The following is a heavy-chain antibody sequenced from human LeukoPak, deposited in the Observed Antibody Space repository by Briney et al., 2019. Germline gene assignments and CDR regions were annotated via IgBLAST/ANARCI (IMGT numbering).Heavy chain of an antibody. V-gene: IGHV3-21*01. CDR1: GFTFSTYN. D-gene: IGHD3-10*02. J-gene: IGHJ6*04. CDR3: AELGITMIGGV. Sequence: GGSLRLSCAASGFTFSTYNMNWVRQAPGKGLEWVSFISTSSSYIYYADSVKGRFTTSRDNAKNSLYLQMNSLRAEDTAVYYCAELGITMIGGVWGKGTTVTISS. CDR2: ISTSSSYI.